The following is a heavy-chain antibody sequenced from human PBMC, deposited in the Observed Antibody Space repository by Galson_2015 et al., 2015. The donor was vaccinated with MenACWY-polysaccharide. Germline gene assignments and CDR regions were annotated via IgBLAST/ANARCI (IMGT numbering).Heavy chain of an antibody. J-gene: IGHJ6*02. V-gene: IGHV3-23*01. CDR1: AFTFRSYV. CDR3: AKRLVIPGVVGWGYAMDA. Sequence: SLRLSCAASAFTFRSYVMTWVRQAPGKRLEWVSTIKNTDGSTYYADSVKGRFTISRDNSKNLLYLQMNSLKVEDTAIYYCAKRLVIPGVVGWGYAMDAWGQGTTITVS. CDR2: IKNTDGST. D-gene: IGHD6-19*01.